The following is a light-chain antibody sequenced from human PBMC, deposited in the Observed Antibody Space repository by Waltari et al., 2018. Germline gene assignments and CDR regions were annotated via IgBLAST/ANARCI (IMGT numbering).Light chain of an antibody. V-gene: IGLV1-47*01. CDR2: RNN. Sequence: QSVLTQPPSASATPGQRVSISCSGSSSNIGSTLVYWYQHLPGKAPKLLIYRNNQRPSGVPDRFSGSKSGTSASLAISGLRSEDEADYYCATWDDSLSGWMFGGGTKLTVL. CDR3: ATWDDSLSGWM. CDR1: SSNIGSTL. J-gene: IGLJ3*02.